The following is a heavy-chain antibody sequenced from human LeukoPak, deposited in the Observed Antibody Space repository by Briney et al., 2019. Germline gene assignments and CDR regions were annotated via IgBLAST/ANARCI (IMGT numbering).Heavy chain of an antibody. Sequence: SETLSLTCTVSGGSISSSSYYWGWIRQPPGKGLEWIGSIYYSGSTYYNPSLKSRVTISVDTSKNQFSLKLSSVTAADTAVYYCARQVYGDYGVNIDYWGQGTLVTVSS. D-gene: IGHD4-17*01. CDR3: ARQVYGDYGVNIDY. V-gene: IGHV4-39*01. CDR1: GGSISSSSYY. CDR2: IYYSGST. J-gene: IGHJ4*02.